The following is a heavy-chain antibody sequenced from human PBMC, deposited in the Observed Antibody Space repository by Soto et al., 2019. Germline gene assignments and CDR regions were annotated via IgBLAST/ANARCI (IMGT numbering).Heavy chain of an antibody. CDR1: GDSVSSNSAA. V-gene: IGHV6-1*01. J-gene: IGHJ4*02. Sequence: SQTLSLTCAISGDSVSSNSAAWNWIRQSPSRGLEWLGRTYYRSKWYNDYAVSVKSRITINPDTSKNQFSLQLNSVTPEDTALYYCARDRAYCSGGSCYSGYFDYWGQGTLVTVSS. D-gene: IGHD2-15*01. CDR3: ARDRAYCSGGSCYSGYFDY. CDR2: TYYRSKWYN.